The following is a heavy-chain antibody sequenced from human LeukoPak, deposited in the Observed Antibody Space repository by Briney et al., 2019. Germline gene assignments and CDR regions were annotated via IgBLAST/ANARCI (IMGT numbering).Heavy chain of an antibody. CDR1: GFTFSSYW. V-gene: IGHV3-7*01. CDR2: IKQDGSEK. J-gene: IGHJ4*02. D-gene: IGHD6-19*01. Sequence: GGSLRLSCAASGFTFSSYWMSWVRQAPGKGLEWVANIKQDGSEKYYVDSVKGRFTISRDNAKNSLYLQMNSLRAEDTAVYHCARVPAVAGINLYYFDYWGQGTLVTVSS. CDR3: ARVPAVAGINLYYFDY.